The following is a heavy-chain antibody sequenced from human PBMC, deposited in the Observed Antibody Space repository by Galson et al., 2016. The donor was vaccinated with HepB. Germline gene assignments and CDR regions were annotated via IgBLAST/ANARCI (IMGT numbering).Heavy chain of an antibody. CDR2: TFYRSTWEN. D-gene: IGHD3-10*01. CDR3: ARVVMLGRGMDV. CDR1: GDSGYNNGAA. V-gene: IGHV6-1*01. J-gene: IGHJ6*02. Sequence: CAISGDSGYNNGAAWVWIRQSPSRGLEWLGRTFYRSTWENHYAGSVKNRITISPDTSRNQFSLHLNSVTPEDTAVYYCARVVMLGRGMDVWGQGTTVTVSS.